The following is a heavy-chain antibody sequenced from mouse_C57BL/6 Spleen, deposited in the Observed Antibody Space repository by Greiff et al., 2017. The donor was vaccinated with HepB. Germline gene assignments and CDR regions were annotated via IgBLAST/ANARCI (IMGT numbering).Heavy chain of an antibody. Sequence: QVQLQQSGPELVKPGASVKISCKASGYAFSSSWMNWVKQRPGKGLEWIGRIYPGDGDTNYNGKFKGKATLTADKSSSTAYMQLSSLTSEDSAVYFCARSWANSLAYWGQGTLVTVSA. J-gene: IGHJ3*01. CDR1: GYAFSSSW. V-gene: IGHV1-82*01. D-gene: IGHD3-1*01. CDR2: IYPGDGDT. CDR3: ARSWANSLAY.